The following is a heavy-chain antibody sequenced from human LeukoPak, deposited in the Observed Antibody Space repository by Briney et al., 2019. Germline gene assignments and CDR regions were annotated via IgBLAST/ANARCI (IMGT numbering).Heavy chain of an antibody. V-gene: IGHV4-61*01. CDR2: IYYSGSP. D-gene: IGHD3-10*01. CDR1: GGSISSSSYY. J-gene: IGHJ4*02. Sequence: SETLSLTCTVSGGSISSSSYYWSWIRQPPWKGLEWIGYIYYSGSPDYNPSLKSRVTISVDTSKNQFSLNLSSVTAADTAMYYCARASGGDGSGSLWGQGTLVTVSS. CDR3: ARASGGDGSGSL.